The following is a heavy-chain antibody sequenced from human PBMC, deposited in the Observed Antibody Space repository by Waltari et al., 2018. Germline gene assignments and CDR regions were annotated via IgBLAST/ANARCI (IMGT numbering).Heavy chain of an antibody. V-gene: IGHV3-53*01. CDR1: GFTVSSNY. CDR2: IYSGGST. CDR3: GSYGGYGDYASDY. J-gene: IGHJ4*02. D-gene: IGHD4-17*01. Sequence: EVQLVESGGGLIQPGGSLRLSCAASGFTVSSNYMSWVRQAPGKGLEWVSVIYSGGSTYYADSVKGRFTISRDNSKNTLYLQMNSLRAEDTAVYYCGSYGGYGDYASDYWGQGTLVTVSS.